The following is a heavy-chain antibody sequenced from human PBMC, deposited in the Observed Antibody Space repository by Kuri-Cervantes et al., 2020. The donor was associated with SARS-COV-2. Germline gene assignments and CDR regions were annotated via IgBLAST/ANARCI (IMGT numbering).Heavy chain of an antibody. J-gene: IGHJ4*02. D-gene: IGHD6-13*01. CDR3: ARDMSIAAAGTDY. V-gene: IGHV3-30-3*01. CDR2: ISYDGSNK. Sequence: GGSLRLSCAASGFIFSSYAMHWVRQAPGKGLEWVAVISYDGSNKYYADSVKGRFTISRDNSKNTLYLQMNSLRAEDTAVYYCARDMSIAAAGTDYWGQGTLVTVSS. CDR1: GFIFSSYA.